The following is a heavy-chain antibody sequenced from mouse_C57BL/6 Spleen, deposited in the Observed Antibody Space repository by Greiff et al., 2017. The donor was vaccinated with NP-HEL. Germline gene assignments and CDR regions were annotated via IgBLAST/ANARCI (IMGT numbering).Heavy chain of an antibody. CDR1: GYTFTSYW. D-gene: IGHD1-1*01. J-gene: IGHJ3*01. Sequence: VQLQQPGAELVRPGSSVKLSCKASGYTFTSYWMDWVKQRPGQGLEWIGNIYPSDSETHYNQKFKDKATLTAAKSSSTAYMQLSSLTSGDSAVYYCARGNYGSSYPFAYWGQGTLVTVSA. V-gene: IGHV1-61*01. CDR3: ARGNYGSSYPFAY. CDR2: IYPSDSET.